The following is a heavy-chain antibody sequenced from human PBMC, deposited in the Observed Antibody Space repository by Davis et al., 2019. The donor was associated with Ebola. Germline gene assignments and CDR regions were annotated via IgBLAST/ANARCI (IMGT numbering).Heavy chain of an antibody. Sequence: PGGSLRLSCAASGFTFSDYYMSWIRQAPGKGLEWVSYISSDGSIIDYADSVKGRFTVSRDNAKNSLYLQMNSLRAEDTAVYYCARETGFYFDYWGQGTPVTVSS. CDR2: ISSDGSII. CDR1: GFTFSDYY. CDR3: ARETGFYFDY. D-gene: IGHD3-9*01. V-gene: IGHV3-11*04. J-gene: IGHJ4*02.